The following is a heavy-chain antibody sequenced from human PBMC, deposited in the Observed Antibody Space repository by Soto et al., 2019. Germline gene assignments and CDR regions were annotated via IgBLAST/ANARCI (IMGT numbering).Heavy chain of an antibody. J-gene: IGHJ4*02. Sequence: EVQLVESGGGLVQPGRSLRLSCAASGFTFDDYAMHWVRQAPGKGLEWVSGISWNSGSIGYADSVKGRFTISRDNAKNTVYLQMNSLRAEGTDLYYCAKERAIVVVGPFDYWGQGALVTVS. CDR2: ISWNSGSI. CDR1: GFTFDDYA. V-gene: IGHV3-9*01. CDR3: AKERAIVVVGPFDY. D-gene: IGHD2-15*01.